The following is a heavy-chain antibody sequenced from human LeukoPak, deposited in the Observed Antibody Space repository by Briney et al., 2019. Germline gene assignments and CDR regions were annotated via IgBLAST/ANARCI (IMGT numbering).Heavy chain of an antibody. J-gene: IGHJ6*02. D-gene: IGHD1-26*01. CDR2: INPSSGVT. CDR1: GYTFTSYY. V-gene: IGHV1-46*01. Sequence: GASVNVSCKTSGYTFTSYYIHSVRQAPGQGLEWMGIINPSSGVTNYAQKFQGRVTMTRDTSTSTVYMELSSQTSDDTAVYYCARATNFYYYYGMDVWGQGTTVTVSS. CDR3: ARATNFYYYYGMDV.